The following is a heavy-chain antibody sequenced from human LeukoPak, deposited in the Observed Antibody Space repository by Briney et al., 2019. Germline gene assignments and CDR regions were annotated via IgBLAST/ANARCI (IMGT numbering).Heavy chain of an antibody. V-gene: IGHV3-66*01. J-gene: IGHJ6*02. CDR1: GFTVSSNY. Sequence: GGSLRLSCAASGFTVSSNYMSWVRQAPGKGLQWVSVIYSGGSTYYADSVKGRFTISRDNSKNTLYLQMNSLRAEDTAVYYCARTPRGYSYGAYYYYGMDVWGQGTMVTVSS. D-gene: IGHD5-18*01. CDR2: IYSGGST. CDR3: ARTPRGYSYGAYYYYGMDV.